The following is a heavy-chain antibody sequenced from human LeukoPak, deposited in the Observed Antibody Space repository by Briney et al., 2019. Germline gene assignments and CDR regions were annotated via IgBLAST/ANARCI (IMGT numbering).Heavy chain of an antibody. Sequence: SETLSLTCTVSGGSISTGNYYWNWIRQPPGKGLEWIGEINHSGSTNYNPSLKSRVTISVDTSKNQFSLKLSSVTAADTAVYYRARGVGKQLADYYYYGMDVWGQGTTVTVSS. CDR2: INHSGST. J-gene: IGHJ6*02. V-gene: IGHV4-39*07. D-gene: IGHD6-13*01. CDR3: ARGVGKQLADYYYYGMDV. CDR1: GGSISTGNYY.